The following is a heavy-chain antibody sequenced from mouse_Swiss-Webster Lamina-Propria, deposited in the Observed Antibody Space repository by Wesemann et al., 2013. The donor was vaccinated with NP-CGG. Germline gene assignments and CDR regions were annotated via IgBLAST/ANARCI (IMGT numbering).Heavy chain of an antibody. CDR3: ARSEDGYLRFAY. V-gene: IGHV1-4*01. Sequence: QVQLQQSGAELARPGASVKLSCKASGYTFTSYWMQWVKQRPGQGLEWIGYINPSTGYTEYNQKFKDKATLTADKSSSTAYMQLSSLTSEDSAVYYCARSEDGYLRFAYWGQGDSGHCLC. D-gene: IGHD2-3*01. CDR1: GYTFTSYW. J-gene: IGHJ3*01. CDR2: INPSTGYT.